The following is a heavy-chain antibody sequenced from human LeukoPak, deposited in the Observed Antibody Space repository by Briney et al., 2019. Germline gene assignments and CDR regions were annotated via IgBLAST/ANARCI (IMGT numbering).Heavy chain of an antibody. D-gene: IGHD1-26*01. CDR2: IGWNSGSI. CDR3: AKDNAGSSYYYMDV. J-gene: IGHJ6*03. V-gene: IGHV3-9*01. CDR1: GFTVDDYA. Sequence: PGGSLRLSCAASGFTVDDYAMHWVRHAPGKCLEWVSGIGWNSGSIGYADSVKGRFTISRDNAKNSLYLQMNSLRAEDTALYYCAKDNAGSSYYYMDVWGKGTTVTISS.